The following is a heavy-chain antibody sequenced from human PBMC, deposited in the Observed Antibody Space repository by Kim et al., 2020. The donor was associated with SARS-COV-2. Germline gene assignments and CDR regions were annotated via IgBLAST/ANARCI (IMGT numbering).Heavy chain of an antibody. CDR1: GGSFSGYY. V-gene: IGHV4-34*01. J-gene: IGHJ5*02. CDR3: AREESYYDSWSGYYTNWFDP. D-gene: IGHD3-3*01. CDR2: INHSGST. Sequence: SETLSLTCAVYGGSFSGYYWSWIRQPPGKGLEWIGEINHSGSTNYNPSLKSRVTISVDTSKNQFSLKLSSVTAADTAVYYCAREESYYDSWSGYYTNWFDPWGQGTLVTVSA.